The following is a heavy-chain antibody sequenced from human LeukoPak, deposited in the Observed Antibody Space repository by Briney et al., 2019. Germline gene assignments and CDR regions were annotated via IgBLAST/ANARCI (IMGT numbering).Heavy chain of an antibody. CDR3: ARERPAAGIPTGFDY. V-gene: IGHV4-59*01. Sequence: SETLSLTCTVSGGSISSYYWSWIRQPPGKGLEWIGYIYYSGSTSYNPSLKSRVTISVDTSKNQFSLKLSSVTAADTAVYYCARERPAAGIPTGFDYWGQGTLVTVSS. CDR1: GGSISSYY. D-gene: IGHD6-13*01. J-gene: IGHJ4*02. CDR2: IYYSGST.